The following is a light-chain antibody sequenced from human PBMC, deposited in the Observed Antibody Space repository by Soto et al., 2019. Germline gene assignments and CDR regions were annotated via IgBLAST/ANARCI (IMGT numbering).Light chain of an antibody. Sequence: EIALRQSPGTMSLSPGERATLSCRASQSLTSTYLAWFQQKPGQAPSLLIYGASTRATGIPDRFSGSGSGTDFTLTISRLEPADFAVYYCQQYGSTPVTFGGGTRVEI. CDR3: QQYGSTPVT. V-gene: IGKV3-20*01. CDR1: QSLTSTY. CDR2: GAS. J-gene: IGKJ4*01.